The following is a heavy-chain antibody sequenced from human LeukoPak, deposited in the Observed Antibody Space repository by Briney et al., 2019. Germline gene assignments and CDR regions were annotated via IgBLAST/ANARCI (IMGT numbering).Heavy chain of an antibody. CDR2: ISGSGGST. Sequence: GGSLRLSCAASGFTFSSYAMSWVRQAPGKGLEWVSAISGSGGSTYYADSVKGRFTISRDNSKNTLYLQMNSLRAEDTAVYYCAKDHYGSRVLPRQNWFDPWGQGTLVTVSS. CDR1: GFTFSSYA. CDR3: AKDHYGSRVLPRQNWFDP. J-gene: IGHJ5*02. V-gene: IGHV3-23*01. D-gene: IGHD2-15*01.